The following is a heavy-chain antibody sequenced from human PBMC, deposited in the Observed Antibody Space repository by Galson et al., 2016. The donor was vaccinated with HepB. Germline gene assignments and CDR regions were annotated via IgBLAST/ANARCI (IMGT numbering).Heavy chain of an antibody. CDR2: INPNSGGT. V-gene: IGHV1-2*02. CDR1: SYTFTAYY. D-gene: IGHD5-18*01. J-gene: IGHJ4*02. Sequence: SVKVSYKASSYTFTAYYIHWLRQAPGQGLEWMGWINPNSGGTNYPQKFQGRVTMTRDTSISTAYMWLSSLRSDDAAVYYCARSTSLVSPFDSWGQGSLATVSS. CDR3: ARSTSLVSPFDS.